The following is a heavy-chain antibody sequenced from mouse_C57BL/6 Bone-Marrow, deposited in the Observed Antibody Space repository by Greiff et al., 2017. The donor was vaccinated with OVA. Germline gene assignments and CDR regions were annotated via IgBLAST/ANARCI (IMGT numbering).Heavy chain of an antibody. V-gene: IGHV5-4*01. CDR1: GFTFSSYA. D-gene: IGHD4-1*02. Sequence: EVQLVESGGGLVKPGVSLTLSCAASGFTFSSYALSWVRQTPVKRLEWVATISDGGSYTYYPDNVQGRFTISRDNAKNNLYLQMSHLKSEVTVMYYCARPTGTGYCDVWGTGTTVTVSS. CDR2: ISDGGSYT. J-gene: IGHJ1*03. CDR3: ARPTGTGYCDV.